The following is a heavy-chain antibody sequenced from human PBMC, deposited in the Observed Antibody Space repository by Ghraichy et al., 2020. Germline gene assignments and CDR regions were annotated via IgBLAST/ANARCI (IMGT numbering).Heavy chain of an antibody. CDR2: IGAGGET. J-gene: IGHJ3*02. V-gene: IGHV3-13*04. CDR3: ARNRYGDAFGI. Sequence: GGSLRLSCAASGFILRNYGMHWVHQVTGKSLEWVSAIGAGGETHYADSVKGRFTISRESAENSLYLQMNNLRDGDSALYFCARNRYGDAFGIWGQGTMVTVAS. CDR1: GFILRNYG. D-gene: IGHD4-17*01.